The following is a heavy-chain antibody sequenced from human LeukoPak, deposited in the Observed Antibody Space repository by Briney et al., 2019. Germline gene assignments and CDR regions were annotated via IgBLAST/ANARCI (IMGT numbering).Heavy chain of an antibody. Sequence: GGSLRLSCAASGLIVSSNYMTWVRQAPGKGLEWVSYISSSSSTIYYADSVKGRFTISRDNAKNSLYLQMNSLRAGDTAVYYCARDRYGSGSYYYFDYWGQGTLVTVSS. J-gene: IGHJ4*02. CDR2: ISSSSSTI. CDR3: ARDRYGSGSYYYFDY. CDR1: GLIVSSNY. V-gene: IGHV3-48*01. D-gene: IGHD3-10*01.